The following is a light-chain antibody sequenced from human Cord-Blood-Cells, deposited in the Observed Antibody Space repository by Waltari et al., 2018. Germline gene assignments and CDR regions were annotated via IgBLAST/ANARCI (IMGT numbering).Light chain of an antibody. J-gene: IGKJ2*01. CDR1: QDIRNY. Sequence: DIQMTQSPSSLSASVGDIVTITCQASQDIRNYLNWVQQKPGKAPKLLIYDASNLETGVPSRFSGSGSGTDFTFTISSLQPEDIATYYCQQYDNLPYTFGQGTKLEIK. CDR2: DAS. CDR3: QQYDNLPYT. V-gene: IGKV1-33*01.